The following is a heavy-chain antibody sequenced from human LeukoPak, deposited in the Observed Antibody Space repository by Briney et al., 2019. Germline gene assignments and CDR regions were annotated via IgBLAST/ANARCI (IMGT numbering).Heavy chain of an antibody. CDR3: AKDIEDGDYPVPDWYFDL. CDR2: ISWNSGSI. D-gene: IGHD4-17*01. J-gene: IGHJ2*01. CDR1: GFTFDDYA. Sequence: GGSLRLSCAASGFTFDDYAMHWVRHAPGKGLEWVSGISWNSGSIGYADSVKGRFTISRDNAKNSLYLQMNSLRAEDTALYYCAKDIEDGDYPVPDWYFDLWGRGTLVTVSS. V-gene: IGHV3-9*01.